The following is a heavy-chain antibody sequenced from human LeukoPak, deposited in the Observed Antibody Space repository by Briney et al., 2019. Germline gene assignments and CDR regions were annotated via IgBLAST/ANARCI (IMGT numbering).Heavy chain of an antibody. Sequence: ASVKVSCKASGYTFTSYDINWVRQATGQGLEWMGWMNPNSGNTGYAQKFQGRVTMTRNTSISTAYMKLSSLRSEDTAVYYCARGTLELHYYYMDVWGKGTTVTVSS. V-gene: IGHV1-8*01. J-gene: IGHJ6*03. CDR2: MNPNSGNT. CDR3: ARGTLELHYYYMDV. D-gene: IGHD1-7*01. CDR1: GYTFTSYD.